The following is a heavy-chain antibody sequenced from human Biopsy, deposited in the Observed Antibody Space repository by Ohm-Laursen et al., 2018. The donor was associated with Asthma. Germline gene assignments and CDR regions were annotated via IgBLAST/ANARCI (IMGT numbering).Heavy chain of an antibody. J-gene: IGHJ4*02. CDR1: GFTFDDYA. CDR3: AKRRGYSGHDNDY. CDR2: ISYDGNHK. Sequence: SLRLSCSASGFTFDDYAMNWVRQAPGKGLEWVAVISYDGNHKFYEDSVKGRFTISRDNSKNTLYLQMNSLRTEDTAVYYCAKRRGYSGHDNDYWGQGTLVIVSS. D-gene: IGHD5-12*01. V-gene: IGHV3-30*18.